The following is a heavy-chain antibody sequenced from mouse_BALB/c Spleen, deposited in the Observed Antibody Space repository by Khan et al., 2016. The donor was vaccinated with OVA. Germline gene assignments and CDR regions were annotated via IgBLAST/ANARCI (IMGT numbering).Heavy chain of an antibody. CDR1: GYTFTDYN. CDR2: IYPYNGGA. J-gene: IGHJ3*01. Sequence: VQLQQSGPELVKPGASVKISCKASGYTFTDYNMHWVKQSHGKSLEWIGYIYPYNGGAAYNQNFRNKATLTVDNSSSPAYMELRSLTSEDSAVYYCARELGGTYWGQGTLVTVSA. CDR3: ARELGGTY. V-gene: IGHV1S29*02. D-gene: IGHD4-1*01.